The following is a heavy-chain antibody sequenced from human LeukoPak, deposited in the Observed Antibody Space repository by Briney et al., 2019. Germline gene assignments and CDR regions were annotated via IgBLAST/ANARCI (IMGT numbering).Heavy chain of an antibody. J-gene: IGHJ4*02. V-gene: IGHV1-2*02. Sequence: ASVKVSCKASGYTFTVYYIHWVRHAPGQGLEWMGWINPNSGATNYAQNFQGRVTMTRDTSISTACMELSSLRSDDTAVDYCASDITLVRGKGNYWGQGTLVTVSS. CDR1: GYTFTVYY. CDR3: ASDITLVRGKGNY. D-gene: IGHD3-10*01. CDR2: INPNSGAT.